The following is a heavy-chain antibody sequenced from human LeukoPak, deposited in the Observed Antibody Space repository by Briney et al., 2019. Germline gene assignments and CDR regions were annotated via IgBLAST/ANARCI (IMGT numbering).Heavy chain of an antibody. V-gene: IGHV4-39*02. J-gene: IGHJ4*02. CDR3: AKDRGYCSGGSCHRISFWDY. CDR2: IYYSGST. CDR1: GGSISSSSYY. Sequence: SETLSLTCTVSGGSISSSSYYWGWIRQPPGKGLEWIGSIYYSGSTYYNPSLKSRVTISVDTSKNQFSLKLSSVTAADTAVYYCAKDRGYCSGGSCHRISFWDYWGQGTLVTVSS. D-gene: IGHD2-15*01.